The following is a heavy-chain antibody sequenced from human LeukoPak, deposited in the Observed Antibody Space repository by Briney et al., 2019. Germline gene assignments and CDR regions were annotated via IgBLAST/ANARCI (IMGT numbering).Heavy chain of an antibody. J-gene: IGHJ5*02. CDR1: GGSISSSSYY. CDR3: ARDARTVTTVRLGFDP. D-gene: IGHD4-17*01. Sequence: PSETLSLTCTVSGGSISSSSYYWGWIRQPPGTGLEWIGSIYYSGSTYYNPSLKSRVTISVDTPKNQFSLKLSSVTAADTAVYYCARDARTVTTVRLGFDPWGQGTLVTVSS. CDR2: IYYSGST. V-gene: IGHV4-39*07.